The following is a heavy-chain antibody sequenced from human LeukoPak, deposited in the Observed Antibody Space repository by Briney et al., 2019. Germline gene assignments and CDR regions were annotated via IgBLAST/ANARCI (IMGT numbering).Heavy chain of an antibody. Sequence: GGSLSLSCAASGFTFSSYGMHGVRRAPGKGLEWVAVIWYDRSNNNPADTVKGRFTISRDNSKNTLYLQMNSLRDEDTAVYYCAREEALWGDRHYYYGMDVWGQGTTVTVSS. J-gene: IGHJ6*02. CDR3: AREEALWGDRHYYYGMDV. CDR1: GFTFSSYG. V-gene: IGHV3-33*01. D-gene: IGHD2-21*01. CDR2: IWYDRSNN.